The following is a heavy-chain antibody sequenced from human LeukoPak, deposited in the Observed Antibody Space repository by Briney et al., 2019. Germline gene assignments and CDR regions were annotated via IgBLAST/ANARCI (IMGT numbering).Heavy chain of an antibody. CDR3: ARDPRGGPPYGMDV. V-gene: IGHV4-59*01. CDR1: RGSISNYY. J-gene: IGHJ6*02. CDR2: IYYSGTT. Sequence: PSETLSLTCILSRGSISNYYWSWIRQPPGKGLEWIGHIYYSGTTIYNPSLKSRVTISVDTSSNQFSLKLRSVTAADAAMYYCARDPRGGPPYGMDVWGQGITVIVSS. D-gene: IGHD3-10*01.